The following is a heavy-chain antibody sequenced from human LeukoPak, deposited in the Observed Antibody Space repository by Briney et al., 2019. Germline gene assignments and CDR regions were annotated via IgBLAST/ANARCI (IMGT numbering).Heavy chain of an antibody. V-gene: IGHV3-48*03. CDR1: GFTFSSYK. Sequence: GGSLRLSCAASGFTFSSYKMNWVRQAPGKGLEWVSYISSSGSTIYYADSVKGRFTISRDNAKNSLYLQMNSLRAEDTAVYYCARVTSSSGWYDYWGQGTLVTVSS. CDR3: ARVTSSSGWYDY. D-gene: IGHD6-19*01. CDR2: ISSSGSTI. J-gene: IGHJ4*02.